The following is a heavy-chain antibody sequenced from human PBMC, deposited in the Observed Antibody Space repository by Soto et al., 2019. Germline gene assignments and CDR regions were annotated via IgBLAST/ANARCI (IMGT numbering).Heavy chain of an antibody. Sequence: QVQLVESGGGVVQPGRSLRLSCAASGFTFSSYGMHWVRQAPGKGLEWVAVISYDGSNKYYADYVKGRFTISRDNSKNTMYLQMNSLRAEDTAVYYCAKDSLDYDSLTGGDYFDYWGQGTLVTVSS. D-gene: IGHD3-9*01. CDR3: AKDSLDYDSLTGGDYFDY. V-gene: IGHV3-30*18. J-gene: IGHJ4*02. CDR2: ISYDGSNK. CDR1: GFTFSSYG.